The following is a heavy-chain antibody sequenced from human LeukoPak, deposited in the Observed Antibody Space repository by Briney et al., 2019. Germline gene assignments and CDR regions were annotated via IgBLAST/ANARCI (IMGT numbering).Heavy chain of an antibody. CDR2: ISTSSSYM. D-gene: IGHD2-2*01. CDR1: GFTFSSYS. CDR3: AREGDIVVVPAAPPDY. Sequence: GGSLRLSCVASGFTFSSYSINWVRQAPGKGLEWVSSISTSSSYMFYADSMKGRFTISRDNAKNSLYLQMNSLRAEDTAVYYCAREGDIVVVPAAPPDYWGQGTLVTVSS. J-gene: IGHJ4*02. V-gene: IGHV3-21*01.